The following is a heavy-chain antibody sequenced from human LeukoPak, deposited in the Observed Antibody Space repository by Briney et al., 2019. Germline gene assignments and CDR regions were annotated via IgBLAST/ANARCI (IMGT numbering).Heavy chain of an antibody. CDR3: AAKGNGYTGIYVFAH. Sequence: GGSLRLSCTASGFTFSSYSMNWVRQAPGKGLEWVSSISSSSSYIYYADSVKGRFTISRDNAKNSLYLQMNGLGAEDSAVYYCAAKGNGYTGIYVFAHWGQGTLVTVSA. V-gene: IGHV3-21*06. J-gene: IGHJ4*02. D-gene: IGHD1-26*01. CDR1: GFTFSSYS. CDR2: ISSSSSYI.